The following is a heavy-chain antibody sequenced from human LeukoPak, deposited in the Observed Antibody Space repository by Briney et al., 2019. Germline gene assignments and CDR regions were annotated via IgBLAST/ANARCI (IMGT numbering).Heavy chain of an antibody. CDR2: IYYSGST. Sequence: PSETLSLTCTVSGGSISSSSYYWGWIRQPPGKGLEWIGSIYYSGSTNYNPSLKSRFTISVDTSKNQFSLKLSSVTAADTAVYYCARHRGSYYVDAFDIWGQGTMVTVSA. V-gene: IGHV4-39*01. D-gene: IGHD1-26*01. J-gene: IGHJ3*02. CDR1: GGSISSSSYY. CDR3: ARHRGSYYVDAFDI.